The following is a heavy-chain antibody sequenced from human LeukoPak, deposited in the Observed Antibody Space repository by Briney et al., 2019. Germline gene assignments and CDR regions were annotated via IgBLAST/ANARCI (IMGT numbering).Heavy chain of an antibody. CDR2: ISSSGSFI. CDR1: GFTFSSYS. J-gene: IGHJ3*02. CDR3: ARDLRYCSSASCSENGAFDI. V-gene: IGHV3-21*01. D-gene: IGHD2-2*01. Sequence: GGSLRLSCAASGFTFSSYSMNWVRQAPGEGREWVSFISSSGSFIYYADSVKGRFTISRDNARNSLFLQMNSLRAEDTAVYYCARDLRYCSSASCSENGAFDIWGQGTMVTVSS.